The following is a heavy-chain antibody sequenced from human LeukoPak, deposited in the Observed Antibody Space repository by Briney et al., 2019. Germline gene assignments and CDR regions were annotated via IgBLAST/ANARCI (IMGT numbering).Heavy chain of an antibody. CDR1: GYTFTSYG. J-gene: IGHJ5*02. CDR3: ARDWRTGCGGDCNNFDP. CDR2: ISTYSDNT. Sequence: GASVKVSCKASGYTFTSYGISWVRQAPGQGLEWMGWISTYSDNTNIAQKFQGRVTMTKDTSTTTAYMEVMSLRSDDTAVYYSARDWRTGCGGDCNNFDPWGQGTVVTVSS. D-gene: IGHD2-21*01. V-gene: IGHV1-18*01.